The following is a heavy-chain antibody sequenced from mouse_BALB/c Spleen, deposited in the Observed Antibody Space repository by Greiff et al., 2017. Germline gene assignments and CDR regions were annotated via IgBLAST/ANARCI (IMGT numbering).Heavy chain of an antibody. CDR2: INPSSGYT. D-gene: IGHD1-1*01. CDR1: GYTFTSYT. V-gene: IGHV1-4*01. J-gene: IGHJ2*01. CDR3: ARGDYGSSPIDY. Sequence: VQLQQSGAELARPGASVKMSCKASGYTFTSYTMHWVKQRPGQGLEWIGYINPSSGYTNYNQKFKDKATLTADKSSSTAYMQLSSLTSEDSAVYYCARGDYGSSPIDYWGQGTTLTVSS.